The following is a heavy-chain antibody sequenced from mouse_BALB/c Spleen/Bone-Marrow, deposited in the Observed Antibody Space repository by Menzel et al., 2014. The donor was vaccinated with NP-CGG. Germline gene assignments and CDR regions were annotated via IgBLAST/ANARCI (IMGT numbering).Heavy chain of an antibody. Sequence: EVQLQQSGAELVKPGASVKLSCTASGFNIKDTYMHWVKQRPEQGLEWIGRIDPANGNTKYDPKFQGKATITADTSSNTAYLQLSSLTSEDTAVYYWARYRLGTYFDYWGQSTTLTVSS. CDR3: ARYRLGTYFDY. D-gene: IGHD1-2*01. V-gene: IGHV14-3*02. CDR1: GFNIKDTY. CDR2: IDPANGNT. J-gene: IGHJ2*01.